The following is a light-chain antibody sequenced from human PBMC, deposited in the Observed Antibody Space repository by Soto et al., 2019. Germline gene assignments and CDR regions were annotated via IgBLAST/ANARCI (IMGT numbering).Light chain of an antibody. CDR2: WAS. CDR3: QQHYITPIT. J-gene: IGKJ5*01. Sequence: DIVMTQSPDSLAVSLGERATIHCKSSQSVLYSAKNKNFLTWYQQKPGQPPKLLIYWASTRESGVPDRFTGSGSGTDFTLTIISLQAEDVAVYYCQQHYITPITFGQGTRLEIK. V-gene: IGKV4-1*01. CDR1: QSVLYSAKNKNF.